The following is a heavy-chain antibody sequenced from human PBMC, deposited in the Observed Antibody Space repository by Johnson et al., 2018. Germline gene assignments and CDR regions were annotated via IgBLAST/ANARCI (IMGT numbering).Heavy chain of an antibody. V-gene: IGHV3-9*01. J-gene: IGHJ1*01. Sequence: VQLVESGGGLEQPGRSXRLSCAASGFTFDDYAMHWVRQAAGKGLEWVSSISWNSGNIDYADSVKGRFTISRDNAKNSLYLQMNSLRPEDTAVYYCAKDGPSIAPLQHWGQGTLVTVSS. D-gene: IGHD6-6*01. CDR1: GFTFDDYA. CDR3: AKDGPSIAPLQH. CDR2: ISWNSGNI.